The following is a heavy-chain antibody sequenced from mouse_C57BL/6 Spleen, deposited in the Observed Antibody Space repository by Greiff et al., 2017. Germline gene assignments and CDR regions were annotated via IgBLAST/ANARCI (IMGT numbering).Heavy chain of an antibody. J-gene: IGHJ2*01. CDR1: GYSITSGYY. CDR2: ISYDGSN. Sequence: EVKLQESGPGLVKPSQSLSLTCSVTGYSITSGYYWNWIRQFPGNKLEWMGYISYDGSNNYNPSLKNRISITRDTSKNQFFLKLNSVTTEDTATYYCARSSNWENYFDYWGQGTTLTVSS. V-gene: IGHV3-6*01. D-gene: IGHD4-1*01. CDR3: ARSSNWENYFDY.